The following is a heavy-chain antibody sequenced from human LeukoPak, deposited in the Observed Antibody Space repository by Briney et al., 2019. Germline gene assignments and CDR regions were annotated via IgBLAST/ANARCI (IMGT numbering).Heavy chain of an antibody. CDR2: ISFDETKK. CDR3: ARMKVIKGASLDY. D-gene: IGHD2-21*01. CDR1: GFSFSKYA. J-gene: IGHJ4*02. V-gene: IGHV3-30*14. Sequence: PGGSLRLSCAASGFSFSKYAMHWVRQAPGKGLEWVAVISFDETKKYYADSVKGRFTISRDNSNNTLFFQMNSVKTEDTAVYFCARMKVIKGASLDYWGQGSLVTVSS.